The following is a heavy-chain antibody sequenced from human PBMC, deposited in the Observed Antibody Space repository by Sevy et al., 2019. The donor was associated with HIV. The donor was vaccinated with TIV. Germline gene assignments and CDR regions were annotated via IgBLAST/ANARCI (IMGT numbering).Heavy chain of an antibody. CDR1: GFTFSTYG. CDR2: IWFDGSIT. CDR3: ARDLEFYDYGAYGPAFMPDY. D-gene: IGHD3-16*01. J-gene: IGHJ4*02. V-gene: IGHV3-33*01. Sequence: GGSLRLSCAASGFTFSTYGMHWVRQAPGKGLEWVAVIWFDGSITYYADSVKGRFTISRDIAKNTLHLQMNSLRAEDTAVYYCARDLEFYDYGAYGPAFMPDYWGQGTLVTVSS.